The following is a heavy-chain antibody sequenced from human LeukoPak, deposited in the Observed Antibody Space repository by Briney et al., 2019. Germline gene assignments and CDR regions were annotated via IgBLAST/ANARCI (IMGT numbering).Heavy chain of an antibody. CDR1: GGSISSGGYY. CDR3: ATSTTVTTAFDY. Sequence: PSQTPSLTCTVSGGSISSGGYYWSWIRQHPGKGLEWIGYIYYSGSTYYNPSLKSRVTISVDTSKNQFSLKLSSVTAADTAVYYCATSTTVTTAFDYWGQGTLVTVPS. J-gene: IGHJ4*02. V-gene: IGHV4-31*03. D-gene: IGHD4-17*01. CDR2: IYYSGST.